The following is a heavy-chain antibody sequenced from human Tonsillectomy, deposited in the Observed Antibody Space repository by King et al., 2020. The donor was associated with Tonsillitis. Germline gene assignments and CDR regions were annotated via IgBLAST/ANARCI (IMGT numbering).Heavy chain of an antibody. CDR2: ISAYNGNS. CDR1: GYTFISYG. J-gene: IGHJ4*02. Sequence: QLVQSGAEVQKAGASLKVSCKASGYTFISYGITWVPQAPGQGLQWVGWISAYNGNSNNAQTLQGRVTMTVDTSTNTAYMELRSLTSDDTAMYYCARERGALDYWGQGTLVTVSS. CDR3: ARERGALDY. V-gene: IGHV1-18*01. D-gene: IGHD1-26*01.